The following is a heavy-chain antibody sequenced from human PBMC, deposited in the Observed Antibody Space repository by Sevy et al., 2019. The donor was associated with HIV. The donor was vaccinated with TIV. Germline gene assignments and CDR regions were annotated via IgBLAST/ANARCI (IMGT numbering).Heavy chain of an antibody. CDR1: GFIFSNYA. Sequence: GGSLRLSCAASGFIFSNYAMHWVRQAPGKGLEWVAVISQDGNSEYSADSVKGRFTISRDNSKNTLYLQMDSLRAEDTAVFYCARVGAAGSGAFWARNWFDPWGQGTLVTVSS. CDR3: ARVGAAGSGAFWARNWFDP. J-gene: IGHJ5*02. D-gene: IGHD2-15*01. CDR2: ISQDGNSE. V-gene: IGHV3-30-3*01.